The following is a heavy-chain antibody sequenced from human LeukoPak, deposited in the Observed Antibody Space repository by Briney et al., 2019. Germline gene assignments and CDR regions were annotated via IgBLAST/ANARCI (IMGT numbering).Heavy chain of an antibody. CDR1: GFSFSSYA. Sequence: GGSLRLSCAASGFSFSSYAMSWVRQAPGKGLEWVSAISGSGDSTYYADSVKGHFTISRDNSKNTLYVQMNSLRAEDTAVYYCAKGGQYYDILTGYYAYYYYYYMDVWGKGTTVTISS. CDR3: AKGGQYYDILTGYYAYYYYYYMDV. CDR2: ISGSGDST. J-gene: IGHJ6*03. D-gene: IGHD3-9*01. V-gene: IGHV3-23*01.